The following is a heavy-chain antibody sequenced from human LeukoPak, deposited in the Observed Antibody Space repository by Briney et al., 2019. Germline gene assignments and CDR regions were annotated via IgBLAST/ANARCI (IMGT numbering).Heavy chain of an antibody. CDR3: ARRSHYDIFTGYYDY. D-gene: IGHD3-9*01. V-gene: IGHV3-21*01. J-gene: IGHJ4*02. Sequence: GSLRLSCAASGFTFSSYWMSWVRQAPGKGLEWVSSINSGSRYIYYTDSVKGRFTISRDNAKKSLFLQMNSLRAEDTAVYYCARRSHYDIFTGYYDYWGQGILVTVSS. CDR2: INSGSRYI. CDR1: GFTFSSYW.